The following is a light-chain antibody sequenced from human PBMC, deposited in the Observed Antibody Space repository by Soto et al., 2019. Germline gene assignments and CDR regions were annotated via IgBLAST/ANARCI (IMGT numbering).Light chain of an antibody. CDR2: GAS. CDR1: QSVSSN. CDR3: QQYNNWPRT. V-gene: IGKV3-15*01. Sequence: EIVMTQATATLSVSPGERATLSSRASQSVSSNLPWYQQKPGQAPRLLIYGASIRATGIPARFSGSGSGTEFTLTISSLQSEDFAGYYCQQYNNWPRTFGQGTKVEIK. J-gene: IGKJ1*01.